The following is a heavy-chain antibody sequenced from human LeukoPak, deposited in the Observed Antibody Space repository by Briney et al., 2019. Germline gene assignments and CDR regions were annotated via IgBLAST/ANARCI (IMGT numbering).Heavy chain of an antibody. Sequence: GGSLRLSCAASGFTFSSYWMSWVRQAPGKGLEWVANIKQDGSEKYYVDSVKGRFAISRDNAKNSLYLQMNSLRAEDTAVYYCARVHSGSYWPRDFDYWGQGTLVTVSS. J-gene: IGHJ4*02. CDR1: GFTFSSYW. CDR2: IKQDGSEK. V-gene: IGHV3-7*01. D-gene: IGHD1-26*01. CDR3: ARVHSGSYWPRDFDY.